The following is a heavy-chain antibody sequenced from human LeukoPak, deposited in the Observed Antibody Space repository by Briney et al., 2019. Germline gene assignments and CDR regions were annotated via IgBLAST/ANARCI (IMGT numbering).Heavy chain of an antibody. V-gene: IGHV1-18*01. CDR3: ARAMMGASSRTDY. CDR2: ISTHNGNT. J-gene: IGHJ4*02. D-gene: IGHD1-26*01. CDR1: GYTFTSYA. Sequence: AASVKVSCKASGYTFTSYAINWVRQAPGQGLEWMGWISTHNGNTNYAQKLQGRVTMTTDTSTSTAYMELRSLRSDDTAIYYCARAMMGASSRTDYWGQGTLDTVSS.